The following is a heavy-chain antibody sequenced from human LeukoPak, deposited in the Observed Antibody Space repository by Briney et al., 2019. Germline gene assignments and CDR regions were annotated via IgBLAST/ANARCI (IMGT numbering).Heavy chain of an antibody. V-gene: IGHV4-59*08. CDR2: IYYSGST. J-gene: IGHJ5*02. CDR3: ARWNGDWPPAFDA. CDR1: GGSISSYY. D-gene: IGHD4-17*01. Sequence: SESLSLTCTVSGGSISSYYWSWIRQPPGKGLEWIGYIYYSGSTNYNPSLKSRVTISVDTSRNQFSLKLSSVTAADTAVYYCARWNGDWPPAFDACGQGTLVTVSS.